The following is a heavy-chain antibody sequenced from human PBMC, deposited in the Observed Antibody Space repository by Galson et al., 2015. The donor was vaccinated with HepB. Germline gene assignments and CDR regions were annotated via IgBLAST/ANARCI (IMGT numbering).Heavy chain of an antibody. CDR3: ARDYCSGGACYSANV. V-gene: IGHV3-21*01. CDR2: VSRSSSHI. D-gene: IGHD2-15*01. CDR1: GFTFSSYS. J-gene: IGHJ4*02. Sequence: SLRLSCAASGFTFSSYSMNWVRQAPGKGLEWVASVSRSSSHIYYADSVKGRFTISRDNPKNSLYLQMNSLRAEDTAVYYCARDYCSGGACYSANVWGQGTLVTVSS.